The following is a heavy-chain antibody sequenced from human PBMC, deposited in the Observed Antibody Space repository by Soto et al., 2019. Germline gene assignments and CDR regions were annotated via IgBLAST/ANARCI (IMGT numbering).Heavy chain of an antibody. D-gene: IGHD3-3*02. J-gene: IGHJ4*02. V-gene: IGHV1-2*02. Sequence: QVRLVQSGPEVKKPGTSVKLSCKTSGYTFTGYFVHWVRRAPGQGLQWMGWINPKTGSINYVQTFQDRVTMSRDTSIDTVYMELRSLKSDATAIYYCAKWGPFSRPSFAEYYFDYWGQGTLVTVSS. CDR2: INPKTGSI. CDR3: AKWGPFSRPSFAEYYFDY. CDR1: GYTFTGYF.